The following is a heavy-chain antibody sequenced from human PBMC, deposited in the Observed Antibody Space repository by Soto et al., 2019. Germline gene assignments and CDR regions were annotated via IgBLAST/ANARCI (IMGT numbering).Heavy chain of an antibody. D-gene: IGHD6-19*01. CDR2: ISTYNGNT. J-gene: IGHJ4*02. CDR1: GYTFTDYG. V-gene: IGHV1-18*04. CDR3: AREEGISDWHAFDY. Sequence: QVQRVQSGAEVKKPGASVKVSCKASGYTFTDYGISWVRQAPGQGLEWMGWISTYNGNTIYAQKIQGRVTMTTDTSTSTAYVELRSLRSDDTAVYYCAREEGISDWHAFDYWGQGTLVTVSS.